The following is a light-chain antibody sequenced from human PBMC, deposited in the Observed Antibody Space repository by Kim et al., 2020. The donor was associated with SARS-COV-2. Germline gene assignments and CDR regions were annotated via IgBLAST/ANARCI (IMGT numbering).Light chain of an antibody. CDR3: QQYGSSPWT. J-gene: IGKJ1*01. CDR1: QSVINTY. CDR2: AAS. Sequence: EIVLTQSPGTLSLSPGERATLSCRASQSVINTYLAWYQQKPGQAPRLLIYAASSRATGIPDRLSGSGSGTDFTLTISRLEPEDFAVYYCQQYGSSPWTFGQGTKVEI. V-gene: IGKV3-20*01.